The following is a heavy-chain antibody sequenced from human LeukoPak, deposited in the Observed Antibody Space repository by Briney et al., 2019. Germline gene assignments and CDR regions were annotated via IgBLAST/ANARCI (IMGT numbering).Heavy chain of an antibody. J-gene: IGHJ4*02. CDR3: ARDRGTWNDDGFDY. CDR1: GGSISNYF. D-gene: IGHD1-1*01. CDR2: IYSTGRS. V-gene: IGHV4-4*07. Sequence: SETLSLTCTVSGGSISNYFWSWVRQPAGKGLEWIGRIYSTGRSDYNPSLKSRITMSVDTSKNQFSLKLSSVTAADTAVYYCARDRGTWNDDGFDYWGQGTLVTVSS.